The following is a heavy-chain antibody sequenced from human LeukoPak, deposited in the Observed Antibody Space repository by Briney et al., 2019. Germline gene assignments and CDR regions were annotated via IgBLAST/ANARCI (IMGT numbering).Heavy chain of an antibody. CDR2: ISYDGSNK. V-gene: IGHV3-30*09. J-gene: IGHJ4*02. Sequence: PGGSLRLSCAASGFTFSSYAMHWVRQAPGKGLEWVAVISYDGSNKYYADSVKGRFATSRDNSKNTLYLQMNSLRAEDTAVYYCATSSGYDEMVFGYWGQGTLVTVSS. D-gene: IGHD5-12*01. CDR3: ATSSGYDEMVFGY. CDR1: GFTFSSYA.